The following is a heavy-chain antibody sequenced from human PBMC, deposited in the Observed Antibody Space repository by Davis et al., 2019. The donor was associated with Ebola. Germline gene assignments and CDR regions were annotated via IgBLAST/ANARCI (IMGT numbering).Heavy chain of an antibody. D-gene: IGHD6-13*01. CDR1: GFTFDDYA. CDR2: ISWNSGSI. Sequence: SLKISCAASGFTFDDYAMHWVRQAPGKGLEWVSGISWNSGSIGYADSVKGRFTISRDNAKNSLYLQMNSLRAEDTALYYCAKDTGTYSSTYYYYYGMDVWGQGTTVTVSS. V-gene: IGHV3-9*01. J-gene: IGHJ6*02. CDR3: AKDTGTYSSTYYYYYGMDV.